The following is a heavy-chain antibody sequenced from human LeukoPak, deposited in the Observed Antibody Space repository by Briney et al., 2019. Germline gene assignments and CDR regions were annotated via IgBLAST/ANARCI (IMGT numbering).Heavy chain of an antibody. D-gene: IGHD5-18*01. V-gene: IGHV4-59*01. CDR1: AGSLISYY. J-gene: IGHJ5*02. Sequence: SETLSLTCTVSAGSLISYYWSWIRQPPGKGLESFRNIYYGGRTNYNPSLESRVSISIDTSKNQFSLKLSSVTAADTAVYYCARYMGDRDMVKSLGLFDPWGQGTLVTVSS. CDR3: ARYMGDRDMVKSLGLFDP. CDR2: IYYGGRT.